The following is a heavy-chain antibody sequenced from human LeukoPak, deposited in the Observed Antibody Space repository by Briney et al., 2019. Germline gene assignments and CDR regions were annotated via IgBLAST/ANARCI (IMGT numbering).Heavy chain of an antibody. CDR3: AKDRVGPFDY. D-gene: IGHD1-26*01. J-gene: IGHJ4*02. CDR2: IRGSGGST. Sequence: PGGSLRLSCAASGFTFSSYAMSWVRQAPAKGLEWVSAIRGSGGSTYYADSVKGRFTISRDNSKNTLYLQMNSLRAEDTAVYYCAKDRVGPFDYWGQGTLVTVSS. CDR1: GFTFSSYA. V-gene: IGHV3-23*01.